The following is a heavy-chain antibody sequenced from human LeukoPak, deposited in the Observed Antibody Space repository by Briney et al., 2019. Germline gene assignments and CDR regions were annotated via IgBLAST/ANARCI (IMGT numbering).Heavy chain of an antibody. J-gene: IGHJ3*02. CDR2: ISSSGSYI. CDR1: GFTLSRYS. V-gene: IGHV3-21*01. Sequence: PGGSLRLSCGASGFTLSRYSMNWVRQAPGKGLEWVSSISSSGSYIYYADSVKGRFTISRDNAKNSLYLQMNSLRAEDTAVYYCASRNQYCGGDCFWAFDIWGRGTMVTVSS. D-gene: IGHD2-21*02. CDR3: ASRNQYCGGDCFWAFDI.